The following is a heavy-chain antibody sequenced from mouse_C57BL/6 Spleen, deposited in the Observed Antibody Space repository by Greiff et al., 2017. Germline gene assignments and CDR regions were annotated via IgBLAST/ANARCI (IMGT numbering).Heavy chain of an antibody. J-gene: IGHJ3*01. V-gene: IGHV14-2*01. CDR2: IDPEAGET. Sequence: EVQLQQSGAELVKPGASVKLSCTASGFNIKDYYMHWVKQRPEQGLEWIGRIDPEAGETTYAPKFQGKATITADTSSNTAYLQLSSLTSEDTAVYYCARAGDYDEGFAYWGQGTLVTVSA. D-gene: IGHD2-4*01. CDR3: ARAGDYDEGFAY. CDR1: GFNIKDYY.